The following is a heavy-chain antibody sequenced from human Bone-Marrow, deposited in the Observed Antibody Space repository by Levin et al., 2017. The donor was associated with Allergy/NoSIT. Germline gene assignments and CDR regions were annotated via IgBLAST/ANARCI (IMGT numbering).Heavy chain of an antibody. CDR3: ASGGLGDLSFRSGFDI. V-gene: IGHV1-2*06. D-gene: IGHD3-16*02. Sequence: GESLKISCKSSGYTFTGYYMHWVRQAPGQGLEWMGRVDPNNGDTVYAQKFQGRVTMTRDTSINTASMNLSSLRSDDTAVYFCASGGLGDLSFRSGFDIWGQGTMVTVSS. CDR2: VDPNNGDT. J-gene: IGHJ3*02. CDR1: GYTFTGYY.